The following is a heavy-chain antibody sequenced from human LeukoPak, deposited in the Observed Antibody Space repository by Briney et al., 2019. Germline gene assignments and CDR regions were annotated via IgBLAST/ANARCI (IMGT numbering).Heavy chain of an antibody. Sequence: GRSLRLSYADSGFTFSIYTMHWFRQAPGSGLEWVAVISNDGSYINYIDSVRGRFTISRDNSRSTLYLQMDSLRAEDTAVYFCSRERASCYFDDWGQGTLVTVSS. CDR1: GFTFSIYT. CDR2: ISNDGSYI. CDR3: SRERASCYFDD. V-gene: IGHV3-30*04. J-gene: IGHJ4*02. D-gene: IGHD2-2*01.